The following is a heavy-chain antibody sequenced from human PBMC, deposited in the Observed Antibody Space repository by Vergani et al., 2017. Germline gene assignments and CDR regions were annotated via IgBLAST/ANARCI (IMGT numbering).Heavy chain of an antibody. Sequence: QVQLVQSGAEVKKPGASVKVSCKASGYTFTSYAMHWVRQAPGQRLEWMGWINAGNGNTKYSQKFQGRVTITRDTFASTAYMELNSLRAEDTALYYCAKDSSRSGSYIGYFDYWGQGTLVTVSS. CDR3: AKDSSRSGSYIGYFDY. V-gene: IGHV1-3*01. J-gene: IGHJ4*02. CDR2: INAGNGNT. D-gene: IGHD1-26*01. CDR1: GYTFTSYA.